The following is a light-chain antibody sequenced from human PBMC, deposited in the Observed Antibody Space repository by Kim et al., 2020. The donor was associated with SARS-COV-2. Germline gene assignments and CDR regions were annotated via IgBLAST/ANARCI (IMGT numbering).Light chain of an antibody. Sequence: SSELTQDPAVSVALGQTVRITCQGDSLRSYYATWYQQKPGQAPIVVIYGKNNRPSGIPDRFSGSSSGNTASLTIPGTQAGDEADYYCNSRDSNDNVVFAG. CDR2: GKN. J-gene: IGLJ2*01. V-gene: IGLV3-19*01. CDR3: NSRDSNDNVV. CDR1: SLRSYY.